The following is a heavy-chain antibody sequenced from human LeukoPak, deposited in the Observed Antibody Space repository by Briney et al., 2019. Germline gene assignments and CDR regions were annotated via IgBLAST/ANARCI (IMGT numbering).Heavy chain of an antibody. D-gene: IGHD1-20*01. CDR1: GGSISSYY. CDR3: ASLGLTGTPSY. Sequence: SETLSLTCTVSGGSISSYYWSWIRQPAGKGLEWIGRIYTSGSTNYNPSLESRVTMSVDTSKNQFSLKLSSVTAADTAVYYCASLGLTGTPSYWGQGTLVTVSS. V-gene: IGHV4-4*07. J-gene: IGHJ4*02. CDR2: IYTSGST.